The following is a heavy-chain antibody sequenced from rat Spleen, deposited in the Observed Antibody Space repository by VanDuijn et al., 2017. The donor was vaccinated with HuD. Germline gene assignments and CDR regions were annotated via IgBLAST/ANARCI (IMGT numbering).Heavy chain of an antibody. V-gene: IGHV5S13*01. CDR1: GFTYSNYV. CDR3: ARGGYNYGWFAY. Sequence: EVQLVESGGGLVQPGRSLKLSCAASGFTYSNYVMAWVSQAPTKGLEWAAPIITGGSNTYYRHPVKGRLTISRDNAKNTLYLQMDSLRSEDTATYYCARGGYNYGWFAYWGQGTLVTVSS. D-gene: IGHD1-9*01. J-gene: IGHJ3*01. CDR2: IITGGSNT.